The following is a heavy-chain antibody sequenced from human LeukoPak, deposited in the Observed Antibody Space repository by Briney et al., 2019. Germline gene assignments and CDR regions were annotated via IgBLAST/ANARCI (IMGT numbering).Heavy chain of an antibody. CDR1: GFTFSSYW. D-gene: IGHD1-26*01. V-gene: IGHV3-7*05. J-gene: IGHJ4*02. CDR3: ARDGTSIVGSLDY. Sequence: GGSLRLSCAASGFTFSSYWMSWVRQTPGKGLEWVANIKQDGSEKYYVDSVKGRFTISRDNAKNSLYLQMNSLRAEDTAVYYCARDGTSIVGSLDYWGQGTLVTVSS. CDR2: IKQDGSEK.